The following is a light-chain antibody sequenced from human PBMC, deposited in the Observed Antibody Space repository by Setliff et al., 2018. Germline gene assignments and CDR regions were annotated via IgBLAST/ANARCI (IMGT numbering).Light chain of an antibody. CDR1: SSDVGGYNY. J-gene: IGLJ1*01. CDR2: EVS. Sequence: QSVLTQPASVSGSPGQSITISCTGTSSDVGGYNYVSWYQQHPGKAPKLMIYEVSKWPSGVPDRFSGSKSGNTASLTVSGLQAEDEADYYCSSYAGGNNYVFGTGTKVTV. V-gene: IGLV2-8*01. CDR3: SSYAGGNNYV.